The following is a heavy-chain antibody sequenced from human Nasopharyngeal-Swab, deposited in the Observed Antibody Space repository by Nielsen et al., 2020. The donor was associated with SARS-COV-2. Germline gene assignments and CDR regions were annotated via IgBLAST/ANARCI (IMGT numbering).Heavy chain of an antibody. V-gene: IGHV3-7*05. D-gene: IGHD6-13*01. J-gene: IGHJ4*02. Sequence: GESLKISCAASGFTFSSYWMSWVRQVPGKGLEWVANVNLDGSEKYYVDSVKGRFTISRDNAKKSLYLQMNTLRAEDTAVYYCANRRGGSWHPYCFDYWGQGTLVTVSS. CDR1: GFTFSSYW. CDR2: VNLDGSEK. CDR3: ANRRGGSWHPYCFDY.